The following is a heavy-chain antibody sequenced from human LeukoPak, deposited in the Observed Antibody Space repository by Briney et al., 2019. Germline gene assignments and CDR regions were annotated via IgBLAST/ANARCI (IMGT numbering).Heavy chain of an antibody. CDR3: ASRGIVVPAATYYYYYYMDV. CDR1: GFTVSSNY. D-gene: IGHD2-2*01. CDR2: IYSGGST. J-gene: IGHJ6*03. V-gene: IGHV3-53*01. Sequence: GGSLRLSCAASGFTVSSNYMSWVRQAPGKGLEWVSVIYSGGSTYYADSVKGRFTTSRDNPKNTLYLQMNSLRAEDTAVYYCASRGIVVPAATYYYYYYMDVWGKGTTVTISS.